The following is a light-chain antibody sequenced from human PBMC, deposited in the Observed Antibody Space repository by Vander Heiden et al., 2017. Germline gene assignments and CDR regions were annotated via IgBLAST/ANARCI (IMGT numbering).Light chain of an antibody. CDR3: QQRSTWPCT. J-gene: IGKJ3*01. CDR1: RSVTSV. Sequence: LTQSSLTPSLSPGERATLSCRASRSVTSVLAWYQQKPGQAPRLLILDASRRATGIPARFRGSGSGTDFTLTISSLEPEDFAVYFCQQRSTWPCTFGPGTKVEMK. CDR2: DAS. V-gene: IGKV3-11*01.